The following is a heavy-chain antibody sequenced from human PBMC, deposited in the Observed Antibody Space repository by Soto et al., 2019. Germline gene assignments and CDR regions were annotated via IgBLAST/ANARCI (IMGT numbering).Heavy chain of an antibody. Sequence: QVQLVQSGAEVRKPGSSVKVSCMASGGSLSNYAISWVRQAPGQGLEWMGGIIGVYGAANAAQKFQGRVTITADESTNAAYMELTSLKSEDTAVYYCARTIVGTTTAYFDSWGQGTLVIVSS. CDR3: ARTIVGTTTAYFDS. J-gene: IGHJ4*02. V-gene: IGHV1-69*01. CDR1: GGSLSNYA. CDR2: IIGVYGAA. D-gene: IGHD1-26*01.